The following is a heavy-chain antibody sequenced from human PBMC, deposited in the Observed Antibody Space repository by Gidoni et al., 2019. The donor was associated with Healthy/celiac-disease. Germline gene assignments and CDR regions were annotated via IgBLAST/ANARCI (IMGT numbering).Heavy chain of an antibody. D-gene: IGHD3-22*01. J-gene: IGHJ4*02. V-gene: IGHV1-46*01. CDR2: INPSGGST. CDR3: AREGNYYDSSGAPAPTSY. CDR1: GYTFTSYY. Sequence: QVQLVQSGAEVKKPGASVKVSCKASGYTFTSYYMHWVRQAPGQGLEWMGIINPSGGSTSYAKKFQGRVTMTRDTSTSTVYMELSSLRSEDTAVYYCAREGNYYDSSGAPAPTSYWGQGTLVTVSS.